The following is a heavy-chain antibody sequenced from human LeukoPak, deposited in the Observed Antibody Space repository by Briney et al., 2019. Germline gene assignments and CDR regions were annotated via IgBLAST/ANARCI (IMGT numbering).Heavy chain of an antibody. D-gene: IGHD4-23*01. CDR1: GFTFSSYW. J-gene: IGHJ4*02. V-gene: IGHV3-74*01. Sequence: GRSLRLSCAASGFTFSSYWMNWVRQAPGKGLVWVSRIASDGSSTTYADSVKGRFSISRDNAKNTLYLQMNSLRVEDTAVYYCARGWPHGNDYWGQGTLVTVSS. CDR2: IASDGSST. CDR3: ARGWPHGNDY.